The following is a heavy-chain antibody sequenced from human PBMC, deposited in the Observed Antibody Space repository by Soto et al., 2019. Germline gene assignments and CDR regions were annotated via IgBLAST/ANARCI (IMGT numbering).Heavy chain of an antibody. CDR3: ARGGYYYDCSGYYPTEDY. D-gene: IGHD3-22*01. Sequence: QVQLVQSGAEVKKPGSSVKVSCKASGGTFSSYAISWVRQAPGQGLEWMGGIIPIFGTANYAQKFQGSVTFTADESTGTAYMGLSSLRSEDTAVYCCARGGYYYDCSGYYPTEDYWGQGTLVTVSS. CDR2: IIPIFGTA. CDR1: GGTFSSYA. V-gene: IGHV1-69*12. J-gene: IGHJ4*02.